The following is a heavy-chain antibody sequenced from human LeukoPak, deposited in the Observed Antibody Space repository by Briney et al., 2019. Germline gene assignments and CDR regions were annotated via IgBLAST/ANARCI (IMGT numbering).Heavy chain of an antibody. V-gene: IGHV3-53*01. CDR3: ARVDSSGFFDYYGMDV. Sequence: GGSLRLSCAASGFTVSSNYMSWVRQAPGKGVEWVSVIYSGGSTYYADSVKGRFTISRDNSKNTLYLQMNSLRAEDTAVYYCARVDSSGFFDYYGMDVWGQGTTVTVSS. D-gene: IGHD6-19*01. CDR2: IYSGGST. CDR1: GFTVSSNY. J-gene: IGHJ6*02.